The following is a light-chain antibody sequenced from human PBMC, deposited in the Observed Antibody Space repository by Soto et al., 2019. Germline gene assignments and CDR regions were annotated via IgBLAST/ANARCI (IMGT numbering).Light chain of an antibody. V-gene: IGKV1-39*01. CDR2: SAS. CDR3: QQTFRTPHT. J-gene: IGKJ2*01. CDR1: QTISNY. Sequence: DIRMTQSPASLSASVGDRVTITCRASQTISNYLNWYQQKPGAAPKLLIYSASTLQSGVPSSFSASGFGTDYTLTITSLKPAGFAVYYCQQTFRTPHTFGPGTKV.